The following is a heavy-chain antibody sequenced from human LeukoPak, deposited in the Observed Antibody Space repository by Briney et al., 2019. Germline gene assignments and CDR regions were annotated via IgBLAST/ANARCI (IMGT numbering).Heavy chain of an antibody. V-gene: IGHV4-39*01. J-gene: IGHJ6*03. CDR1: GGSISSSSYY. CDR2: IYYSGST. D-gene: IGHD5-18*01. CDR3: ARLRAMAIYYMDV. Sequence: SETLSLTCTVSGGSISSSSYYWGWIRQPPGKGLEWIGSIYYSGSTYYNPSLKSRVTISVDTSKNQFSLKLSSVTAADTAVYYCARLRAMAIYYMDVWGKGTTVTVSS.